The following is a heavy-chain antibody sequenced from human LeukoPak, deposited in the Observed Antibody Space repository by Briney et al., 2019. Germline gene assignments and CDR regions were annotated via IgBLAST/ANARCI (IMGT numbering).Heavy chain of an antibody. D-gene: IGHD2-2*01. Sequence: PGGSLRLSCAASGFTFSSYSLNWVRQAPGKGLEWVSSISDSDSYIYYSDSVKGRFTISRDDTNNSVYLQMTSLRVEDTAVYYCARPLGYCSSASCYGGRGHDAFDIWGQGTMVTVSS. CDR3: ARPLGYCSSASCYGGRGHDAFDI. V-gene: IGHV3-21*01. J-gene: IGHJ3*02. CDR1: GFTFSSYS. CDR2: ISDSDSYI.